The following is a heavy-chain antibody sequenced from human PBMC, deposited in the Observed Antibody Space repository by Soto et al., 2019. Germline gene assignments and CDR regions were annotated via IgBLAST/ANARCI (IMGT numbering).Heavy chain of an antibody. V-gene: IGHV1-69*01. CDR2: IIPIFGTA. CDR3: ARRIMTTVTTGWFDP. CDR1: GGTFSSYA. D-gene: IGHD4-17*01. Sequence: QVQLVQSGAEVKKPGSSVKVSCKASGGTFSSYAISWVRQAPGQGLEWMGGIIPIFGTANYAQKFQGRVTITADESTSTAYMELSRLRFEDADVYYCARRIMTTVTTGWFDPWGQGTLVTVSS. J-gene: IGHJ5*02.